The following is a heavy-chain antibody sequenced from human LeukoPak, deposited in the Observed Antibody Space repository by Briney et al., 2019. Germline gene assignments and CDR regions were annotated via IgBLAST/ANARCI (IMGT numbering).Heavy chain of an antibody. D-gene: IGHD2-2*01. J-gene: IGHJ4*02. CDR2: ISYIGST. Sequence: SETLSLTCSVSGGSIGSHYWTWIRQPPGKGLEWIGYISYIGSTNYNPSLKSRVTISINTSKNQFSLKLSSVTAADTAVYYCARLVGLYCSSTSCPHGAFDIWGQGTLVTVSS. CDR1: GGSIGSHY. CDR3: ARLVGLYCSSTSCPHGAFDI. V-gene: IGHV4-59*08.